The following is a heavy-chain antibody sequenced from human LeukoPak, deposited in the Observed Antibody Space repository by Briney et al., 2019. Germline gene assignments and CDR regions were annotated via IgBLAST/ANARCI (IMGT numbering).Heavy chain of an antibody. CDR1: GFTFSSYG. Sequence: GRSLRLSCAASGFTFSSYGMHWVRQAPGKGLEWVAVIAYDGPNKYYADSVKGRFTISRDNSKNTLYLQMNSLRTEDTAVYYCARDQAYFDYWGQGTLVTVSS. V-gene: IGHV3-30*03. CDR2: IAYDGPNK. CDR3: ARDQAYFDY. J-gene: IGHJ4*02.